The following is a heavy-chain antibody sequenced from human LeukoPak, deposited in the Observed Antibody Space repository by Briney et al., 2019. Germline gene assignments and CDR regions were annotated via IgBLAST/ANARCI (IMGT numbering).Heavy chain of an antibody. D-gene: IGHD2-21*02. J-gene: IGHJ4*02. Sequence: GGSLRLSCVATGFSFSNYSMHWVRQAPGKGLEWVSAISGSGGSTYYADSVKGRFTISRDNSKNTLYLQMNSLRAEDTAVYYCATRGVIVVVTAIRDYWGQGTLVTVSS. CDR2: ISGSGGST. V-gene: IGHV3-23*01. CDR3: ATRGVIVVVTAIRDY. CDR1: GFSFSNYS.